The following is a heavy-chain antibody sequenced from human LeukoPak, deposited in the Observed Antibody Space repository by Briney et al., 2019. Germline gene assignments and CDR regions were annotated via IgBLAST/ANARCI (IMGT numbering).Heavy chain of an antibody. J-gene: IGHJ5*02. V-gene: IGHV4-39*01. CDR3: ARLPSTGVGGRGWFDP. CDR2: ISYTGSA. CDR1: GGSISSNDHY. Sequence: PSETLSLTCTVSGGSISSNDHYLGWIRQPPGRDLEWIVSISYTGSAYYNPSLKSRVTISVDTSKNQFSLNLISVTAADTAVYYCARLPSTGVGGRGWFDPWGQGTLVTVSS. D-gene: IGHD3-3*01.